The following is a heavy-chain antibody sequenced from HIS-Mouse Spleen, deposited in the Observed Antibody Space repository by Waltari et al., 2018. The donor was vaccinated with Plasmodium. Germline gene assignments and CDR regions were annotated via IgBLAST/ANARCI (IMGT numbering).Heavy chain of an antibody. V-gene: IGHV3-7*01. J-gene: IGHJ4*02. Sequence: EVQLVESGGGWVQPGGSLRLSCAASGFPFSSYWMSWVRQAPGKGLEWVANIKQDGSEKYYVDSVKGRFTISRDNAKNSLYLQMNSLRAEDTAVYYCASSGSGSYYYWGQGTLVTVSS. CDR1: GFPFSSYW. D-gene: IGHD3-10*01. CDR3: ASSGSGSYYY. CDR2: IKQDGSEK.